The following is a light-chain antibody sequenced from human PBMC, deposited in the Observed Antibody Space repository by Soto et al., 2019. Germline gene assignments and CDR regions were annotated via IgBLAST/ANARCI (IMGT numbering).Light chain of an antibody. J-gene: IGKJ1*01. Sequence: EIVMTPSPATLSVSPGERATLSCRASQSVSSNLAWYQQKPGQAPRLLIYGASTRATGIPARFSGSGSGTTFTLTISSRQSEDFAVYYCQHYHNWPPWTFGQGTKVEVK. CDR3: QHYHNWPPWT. CDR1: QSVSSN. V-gene: IGKV3-15*01. CDR2: GAS.